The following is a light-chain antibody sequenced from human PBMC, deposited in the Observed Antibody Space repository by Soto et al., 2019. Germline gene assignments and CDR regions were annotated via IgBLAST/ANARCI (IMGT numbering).Light chain of an antibody. CDR3: QQYGTSPGIT. J-gene: IGKJ5*01. Sequence: VVLTQSPATLSLSPGERATLSCRTSLSVSVYLDWYQQKPGQAPRLLISDASNRATGIPARFSGSGSGTDFTLTISRLEPEDFAVYYCQQYGTSPGITFGQGTRLEI. CDR2: DAS. V-gene: IGKV3-11*01. CDR1: LSVSVY.